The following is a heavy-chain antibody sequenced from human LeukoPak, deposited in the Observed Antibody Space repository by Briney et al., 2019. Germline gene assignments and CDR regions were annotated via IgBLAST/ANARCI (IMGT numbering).Heavy chain of an antibody. V-gene: IGHV1-18*01. CDR1: GYTFTSYG. CDR3: ARDSHYDFWSGSSPYYFDY. Sequence: ASVKVSCKASGYTFTSYGISWVRQAPGQGLEWMGWISAYIGNTNYAQKLQGRVTMTTDTSTSTAYMELRSLRSDDTAVYYCARDSHYDFWSGSSPYYFDYWGQGTLVTVSS. J-gene: IGHJ4*02. D-gene: IGHD3-3*01. CDR2: ISAYIGNT.